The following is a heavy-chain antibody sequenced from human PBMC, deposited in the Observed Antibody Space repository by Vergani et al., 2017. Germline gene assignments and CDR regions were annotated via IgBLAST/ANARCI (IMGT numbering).Heavy chain of an antibody. CDR1: GFSFPGYA. D-gene: IGHD2-2*01. CDR2: VSGSSGST. Sequence: EVQLLESGGGLVQPGGSLRLSCEASGFSFPGYAMSWVRQAPGKGLEWVSSVSGSSGSTYYADSVKGRFTISRDNSKNTLYLQMNSLRAEDTAVYYCARGPPPYCSSTSCYENWFDPWGQGTLVTVSS. V-gene: IGHV3-23*01. CDR3: ARGPPPYCSSTSCYENWFDP. J-gene: IGHJ5*02.